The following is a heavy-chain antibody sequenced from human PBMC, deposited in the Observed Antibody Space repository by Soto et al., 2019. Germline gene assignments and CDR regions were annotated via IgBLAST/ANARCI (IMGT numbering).Heavy chain of an antibody. CDR2: IWYDGSNK. CDR3: ASQSVPQIISTDAFDI. Sequence: QVQLVESGGGVVQPGRSLRLSCAASGFTFSSYGMHWVRQAPGKGLEWVAVIWYDGSNKYYADSVKGRFTISRDNSKNALYLQMNSLRAEDTAVYDCASQSVPQIISTDAFDIWGQGTMVTVSS. D-gene: IGHD2-2*01. CDR1: GFTFSSYG. J-gene: IGHJ3*02. V-gene: IGHV3-33*01.